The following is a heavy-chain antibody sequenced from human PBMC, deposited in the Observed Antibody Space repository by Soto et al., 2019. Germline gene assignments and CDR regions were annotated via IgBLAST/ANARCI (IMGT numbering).Heavy chain of an antibody. D-gene: IGHD4-17*01. CDR1: GFTFGAHP. CDR2: ISGYGGST. CDR3: ATQRTTVTTSFDY. Sequence: EVQLLESGGGLVQPGGSLTVSCAASGFTFGAHPMSWVRLAPGKGLEWVSTISGYGGSTYYPDSLKGRFIISRDNSKNTLYLQINTLRAEDTAICFCATQRTTVTTSFDYWGQGTLVTVSS. J-gene: IGHJ4*02. V-gene: IGHV3-23*01.